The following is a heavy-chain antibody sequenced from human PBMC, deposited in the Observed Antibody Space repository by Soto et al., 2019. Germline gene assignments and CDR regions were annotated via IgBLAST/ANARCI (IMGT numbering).Heavy chain of an antibody. D-gene: IGHD3-22*01. Sequence: ASVKVSCKASGYTFTSYGISWVRQAPGQGLEWMGWISAYNGNTNYAQKLQGRVTMTTDTSTSTAYMELRSLRSDDTAVYYCARDTYYYDSSGYAYGMDVWGQGTTVTVSS. CDR1: GYTFTSYG. J-gene: IGHJ6*02. CDR2: ISAYNGNT. V-gene: IGHV1-18*01. CDR3: ARDTYYYDSSGYAYGMDV.